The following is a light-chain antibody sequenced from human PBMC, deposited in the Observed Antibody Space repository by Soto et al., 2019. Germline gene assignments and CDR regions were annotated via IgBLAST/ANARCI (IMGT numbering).Light chain of an antibody. CDR2: GAS. V-gene: IGKV3D-15*01. CDR3: QQYNKWPRT. Sequence: EVCMTQSPATLSVSPGERATLSCRASQSVNIHLAWYQQKPGQAPRLLIYGASSRATGVPAKFSGSGSGTEFTLTISSLQSEDFAVYYCQQYNKWPRTFGQGTKVDIK. CDR1: QSVNIH. J-gene: IGKJ1*01.